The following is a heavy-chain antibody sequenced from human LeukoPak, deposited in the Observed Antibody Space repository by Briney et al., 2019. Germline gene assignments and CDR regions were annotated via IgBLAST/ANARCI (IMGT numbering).Heavy chain of an antibody. CDR3: AKVSRYCSGGSCYYHPFDY. J-gene: IGHJ4*02. V-gene: IGHV3-23*01. Sequence: TGGSLRLSCVASGFTFRSYAMSWVRQAPGKGLEWVSVISVSGGSTYYADSVKGRFTISRDNSKNTLYLQMNSLRAEDTAVYYCAKVSRYCSGGSCYYHPFDYWGQGTLVTVSS. D-gene: IGHD2-15*01. CDR2: ISVSGGST. CDR1: GFTFRSYA.